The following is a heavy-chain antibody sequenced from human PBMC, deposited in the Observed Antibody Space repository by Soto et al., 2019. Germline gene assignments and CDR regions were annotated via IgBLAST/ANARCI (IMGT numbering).Heavy chain of an antibody. J-gene: IGHJ4*02. CDR3: ATDDGGGYHIFDY. CDR2: INAGNGNT. Sequence: ASVKVSCKASGYTFTTYAMHWVRQAPGQRLEWMGWINAGNGNTKYSQKFQGRVTITGDTSASTAYMELSSLRSEDTAVYYCATDDGGGYHIFDYWGQGTLVTVSS. D-gene: IGHD3-16*01. V-gene: IGHV1-3*01. CDR1: GYTFTTYA.